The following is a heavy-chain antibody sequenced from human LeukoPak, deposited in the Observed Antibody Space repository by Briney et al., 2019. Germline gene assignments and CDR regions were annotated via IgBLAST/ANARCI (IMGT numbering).Heavy chain of an antibody. J-gene: IGHJ6*03. CDR3: ARDLASPGIAAAGYYYYYYYMDV. CDR2: VSPSHTTR. D-gene: IGHD6-13*01. V-gene: IGHV1-18*01. Sequence: EASVKVSCKASGYTFRQYSISWVRQAPGKGLEWMGWVSPSHTTRVYAQDFQGRVTMTADTNTNTVSMELRSLRSDDTAVYYCARDLASPGIAAAGYYYYYYYMDVWGKGTTVTVSS. CDR1: GYTFRQYS.